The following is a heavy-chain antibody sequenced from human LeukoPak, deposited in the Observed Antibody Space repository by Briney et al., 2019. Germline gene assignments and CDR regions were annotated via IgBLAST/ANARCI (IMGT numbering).Heavy chain of an antibody. Sequence: SETLSLTCTVSGGSISSYYWSWIRQPPGKGLEWIGYIYYSGSTTYNPSLKSRVTISVDTSKNQFSLKLSSVTAADTAVYYCARCCSSWYCLDYWGQGTLVTVSS. CDR1: GGSISSYY. CDR3: ARCCSSWYCLDY. V-gene: IGHV4-59*01. CDR2: IYYSGST. D-gene: IGHD6-13*01. J-gene: IGHJ4*02.